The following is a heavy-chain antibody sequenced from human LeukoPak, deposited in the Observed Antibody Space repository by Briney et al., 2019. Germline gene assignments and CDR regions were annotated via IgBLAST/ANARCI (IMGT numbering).Heavy chain of an antibody. CDR3: ARDFNPTTVTTPSN. D-gene: IGHD4-17*01. CDR2: ISSNGGST. V-gene: IGHV3-64*01. CDR1: GFTFSNYA. J-gene: IGHJ4*02. Sequence: PGRSLRLSCAASGFTFSNYAMHWVRQAPGKGLEYVSAISSNGGSTYYANSVKGRFTISRDNSKNTLYLQMGSLRAEDMAVYYCARDFNPTTVTTPSNWGQGTLVTVSS.